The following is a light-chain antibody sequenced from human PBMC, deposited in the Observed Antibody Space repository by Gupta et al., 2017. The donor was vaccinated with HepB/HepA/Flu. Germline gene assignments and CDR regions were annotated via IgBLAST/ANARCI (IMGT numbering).Light chain of an antibody. V-gene: IGLV2-11*01. CDR3: CSYAGSYTLVV. J-gene: IGLJ2*01. Sequence: QSALPQPRSVSGSPGQSVIISCTGTSSDVGGDNYVSWYRLYPGKVPKLMIYDVNKRPSGVPDRFSGSKSANTASLTISGLQADDEADYYCCSYAGSYTLVVFGGGTKLTVL. CDR1: SSDVGGDNY. CDR2: DVN.